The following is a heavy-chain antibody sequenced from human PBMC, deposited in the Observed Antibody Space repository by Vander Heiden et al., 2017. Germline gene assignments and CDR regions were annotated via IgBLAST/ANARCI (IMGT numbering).Heavy chain of an antibody. CDR1: GYTFTGSY. Sequence: QVQLVQSGAEVKKPGASVKVSCKASGYTFTGSYMHWVRQAPGQGLEGMGWINPNSGGTNYAQKFQGRVTMTRDTSISTAYMELSRLRSDDTAVYYCARSYCSSTSCSSGGYWGQGTLVTVSS. CDR3: ARSYCSSTSCSSGGY. CDR2: INPNSGGT. V-gene: IGHV1-2*02. J-gene: IGHJ4*02. D-gene: IGHD2-2*01.